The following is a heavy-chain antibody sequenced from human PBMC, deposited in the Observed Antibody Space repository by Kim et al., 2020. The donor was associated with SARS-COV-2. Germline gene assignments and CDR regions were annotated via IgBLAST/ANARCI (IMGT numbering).Heavy chain of an antibody. CDR1: GFTFSDYY. V-gene: IGHV3-11*05. Sequence: GGSLRLSCAASGFTFSDYYMSWIRQAPGKGLEWVSYISSSSSYTKYADSVKGRFTISRDNAKNSLYLQMNSLRAEDTAVYYCARERHITIFGVVISDAFDIWGQGTMVTVSS. CDR2: ISSSSSYT. J-gene: IGHJ3*02. D-gene: IGHD3-3*01. CDR3: ARERHITIFGVVISDAFDI.